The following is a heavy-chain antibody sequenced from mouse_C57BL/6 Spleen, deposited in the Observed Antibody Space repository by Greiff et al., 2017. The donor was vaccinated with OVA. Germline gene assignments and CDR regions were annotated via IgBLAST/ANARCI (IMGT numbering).Heavy chain of an antibody. CDR2: IDPSDSYT. V-gene: IGHV1-50*01. CDR3: ESAEEYGNYVGYAMDY. Sequence: VQLQQPGAELVKPGASVKLSCKASGYTFNREWMQWVKQRPGQGLEWIGEIDPSDSYTNYTQSFKGQATLTVDTSSSTPYLQLSSLTSEDAAVYNCESAEEYGNYVGYAMDYWGQGTSVTVSS. D-gene: IGHD2-1*01. J-gene: IGHJ4*01. CDR1: GYTFNREW.